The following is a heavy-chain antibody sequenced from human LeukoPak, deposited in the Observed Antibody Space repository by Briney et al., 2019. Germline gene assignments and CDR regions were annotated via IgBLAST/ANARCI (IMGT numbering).Heavy chain of an antibody. V-gene: IGHV1-69*13. J-gene: IGHJ4*02. CDR1: GGTFSSYA. D-gene: IGHD2-21*01. CDR2: IIPIFGTA. Sequence: SVKVSCKASGGTFSSYAISWVRQAPGQGLEWMGGIIPIFGTANYAQKFQGRVTITADESTSTAYMELSSLRSEDTAVYYCARDGPAYCGGDCYLDWGQGTLVTVSS. CDR3: ARDGPAYCGGDCYLD.